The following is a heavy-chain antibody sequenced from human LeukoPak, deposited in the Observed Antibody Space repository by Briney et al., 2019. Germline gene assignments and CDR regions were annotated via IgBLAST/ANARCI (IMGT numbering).Heavy chain of an antibody. Sequence: GGSLRLSCAASGFTFRNHGMHWIRQAPGKGLEWVAIIWYDGSNKYYAASVNGRFTISRDNSKNTLYLQMNSLRDDDAAVYYCVRGRGALQYFDYWGQGTLVTVSS. V-gene: IGHV3-33*01. CDR1: GFTFRNHG. D-gene: IGHD2/OR15-2a*01. J-gene: IGHJ4*02. CDR3: VRGRGALQYFDY. CDR2: IWYDGSNK.